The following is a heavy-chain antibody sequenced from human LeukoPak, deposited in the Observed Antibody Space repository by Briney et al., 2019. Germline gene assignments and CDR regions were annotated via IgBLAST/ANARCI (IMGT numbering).Heavy chain of an antibody. Sequence: GSVKVSCKASGYTFTSYGISWVRQAPGQGLEWMGWISAYNGNTNYAQKLQGRVTMTTDTSTSTAYMELRSLRSDDTAVYYCARGGRDSSSWYGSFDYWGQGTLVTVSS. V-gene: IGHV1-18*01. CDR2: ISAYNGNT. CDR3: ARGGRDSSSWYGSFDY. J-gene: IGHJ4*02. CDR1: GYTFTSYG. D-gene: IGHD6-13*01.